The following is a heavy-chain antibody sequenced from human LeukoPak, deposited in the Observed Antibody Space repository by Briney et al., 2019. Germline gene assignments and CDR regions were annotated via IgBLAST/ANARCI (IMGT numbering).Heavy chain of an antibody. J-gene: IGHJ4*02. Sequence: SVKVSCKASGGNFISYAVSWVRQAPGQGLEWMGGIIPIFGTSNYAQKFQGRVTIITDESTTTAYMELSSLSSEDTAVYYCATYTLSQFWSGYYHFDYWGQGTLVSVSS. CDR2: IIPIFGTS. CDR3: ATYTLSQFWSGYYHFDY. D-gene: IGHD3-3*01. CDR1: GGNFISYA. V-gene: IGHV1-69*05.